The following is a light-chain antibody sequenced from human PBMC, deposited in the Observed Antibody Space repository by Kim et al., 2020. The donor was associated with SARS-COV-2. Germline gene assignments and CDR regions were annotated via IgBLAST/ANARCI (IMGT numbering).Light chain of an antibody. CDR3: QQYSNSPPT. CDR2: DTS. V-gene: IGKV3-20*01. J-gene: IGKJ1*01. CDR1: QSVISNY. Sequence: GEGATLTCGASQSVISNYLAWYRQRRGQAPRLLIYDTSTRATGIPDRFSGGGSGTDYTLTISSLEPEDFAVYFCQQYSNSPPTFGQGTKMDIK.